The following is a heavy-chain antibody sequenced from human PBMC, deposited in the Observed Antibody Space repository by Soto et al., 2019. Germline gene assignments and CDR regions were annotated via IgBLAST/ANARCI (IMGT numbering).Heavy chain of an antibody. V-gene: IGHV3-30*18. CDR2: ISYDGSNK. D-gene: IGHD5-12*01. Sequence: GGSLRLSCAASGFTFSSYGMHWVRQAPGKGLEWVAVISYDGSNKYYADSVKGRFTISRDNSKNTLYLQMNSLRAEDTAVYYCAKGRKMATISNFDYWGQGTLVTVSS. CDR1: GFTFSSYG. J-gene: IGHJ4*02. CDR3: AKGRKMATISNFDY.